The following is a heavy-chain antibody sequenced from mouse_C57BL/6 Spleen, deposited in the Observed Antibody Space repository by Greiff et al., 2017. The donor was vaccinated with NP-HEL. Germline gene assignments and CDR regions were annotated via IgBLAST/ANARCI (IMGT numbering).Heavy chain of an antibody. J-gene: IGHJ4*01. CDR2: IYPGDGDT. D-gene: IGHD3-2*02. CDR1: GYAFSSSW. Sequence: QVTLKVSGPELVKPGASVKISCKASGYAFSSSWMNWVKQRPGKGLEWIGRIYPGDGDTNYNGKFKGKATLTADKSSSTAYMQLSSLTSEDSAVYFCARKLRLGAMDYWGQGTSVTVSS. CDR3: ARKLRLGAMDY. V-gene: IGHV1-82*01.